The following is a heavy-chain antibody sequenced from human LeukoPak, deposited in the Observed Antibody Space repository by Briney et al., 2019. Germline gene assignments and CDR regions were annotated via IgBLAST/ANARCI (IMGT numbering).Heavy chain of an antibody. V-gene: IGHV3-74*01. CDR2: INPDGSSA. CDR1: GFSFSTYW. J-gene: IGHJ4*02. Sequence: GGSLRLSCAASGFSFSTYWMHWVRQAPGKGLVWVSRINPDGSSASYADSVKGRVTISRDNAKNTLYLQMSSLRADDTAVYYCARGGLEPVDYWGQGTLVTVSS. CDR3: ARGGLEPVDY. D-gene: IGHD1-1*01.